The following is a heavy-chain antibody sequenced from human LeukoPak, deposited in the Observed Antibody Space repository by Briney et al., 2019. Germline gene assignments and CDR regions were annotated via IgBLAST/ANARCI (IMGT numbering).Heavy chain of an antibody. D-gene: IGHD4-23*01. J-gene: IGHJ4*02. Sequence: QPGGSLRLSCAASGFTFSIYSMNWVRQPPGKGLEAVSYISSSSTSIYYADSVKRRFTISRDNAKNSLYLQMNSLRDDDTAVYYCASSDDYGGNRFDYWGQGTLVTVSS. CDR2: ISSSSTSI. CDR1: GFTFSIYS. CDR3: ASSDDYGGNRFDY. V-gene: IGHV3-48*02.